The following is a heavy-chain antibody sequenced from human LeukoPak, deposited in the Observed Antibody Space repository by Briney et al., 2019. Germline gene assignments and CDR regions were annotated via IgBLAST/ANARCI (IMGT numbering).Heavy chain of an antibody. V-gene: IGHV4-59*01. D-gene: IGHD5-18*01. J-gene: IGHJ6*02. Sequence: SETLSLTCTVSGGSISSYYWSWIRQPPGKGLEWIGYIYYSGSTNYNPSLKSRVTISVDTSKNQFSLKLSSVTAADTAVYYCAREGGYSHGYRDYYYHGMDVWGQGTTVTVSS. CDR2: IYYSGST. CDR1: GGSISSYY. CDR3: AREGGYSHGYRDYYYHGMDV.